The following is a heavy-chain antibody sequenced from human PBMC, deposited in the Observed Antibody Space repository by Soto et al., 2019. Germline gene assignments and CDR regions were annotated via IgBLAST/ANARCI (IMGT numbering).Heavy chain of an antibody. D-gene: IGHD4-17*01. CDR3: ARSSHDYGDYVLDY. CDR1: GFTVSSNY. J-gene: IGHJ4*02. Sequence: GGSLRLSCAASGFTVSSNYMSWVRQAPGQGLEWVSVIYSGGSTYYADSVKGRFTISRDNSKNTLYLQMNSLRAEDTAVYYCARSSHDYGDYVLDYWGQGTLVTVSS. V-gene: IGHV3-53*01. CDR2: IYSGGST.